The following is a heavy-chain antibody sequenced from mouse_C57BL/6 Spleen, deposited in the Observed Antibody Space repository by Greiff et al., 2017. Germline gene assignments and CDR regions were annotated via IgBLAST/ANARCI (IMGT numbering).Heavy chain of an antibody. CDR1: GYTFTDYY. J-gene: IGHJ4*01. CDR2: INPNNGGT. Sequence: VQLQQSGPELVKPGASVKISCKASGYTFTDYYMNWVKQSHGKSLEWIGDINPNNGGTSYNQKFKGKATLTVDKSSSTAYMERRSLTSEDSAVYYCARSVTTVVEMDYGGQGTSGTVSS. V-gene: IGHV1-26*01. CDR3: ARSVTTVVEMDY. D-gene: IGHD1-1*01.